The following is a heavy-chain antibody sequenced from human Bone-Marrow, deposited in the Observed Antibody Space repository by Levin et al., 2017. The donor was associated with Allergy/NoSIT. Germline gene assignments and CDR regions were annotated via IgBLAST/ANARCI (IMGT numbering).Heavy chain of an antibody. V-gene: IGHV3-23*01. CDR1: GFPFRSYA. D-gene: IGHD3-22*01. J-gene: IGHJ4*02. Sequence: LSLTCAASGFPFRSYAMSWVRQAPGKGLEWVSAISGSGGSTYYADSVKGRFTISRDNSKNTLYLQMNSLRAEDTAVYYCAKDRADYYDSSGSSGYYFDYWGQGTLVTVSS. CDR3: AKDRADYYDSSGSSGYYFDY. CDR2: ISGSGGST.